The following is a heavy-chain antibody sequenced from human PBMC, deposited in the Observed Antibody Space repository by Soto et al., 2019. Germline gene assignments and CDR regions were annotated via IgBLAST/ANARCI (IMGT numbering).Heavy chain of an antibody. CDR1: GYTFTGYY. V-gene: IGHV1-2*02. J-gene: IGHJ6*02. Sequence: ASVKVSCKASGYTFTGYYMHWVRQAPGQGLEWMGWINPNSGGTNYAQKFQGRVTMTRDTSISTAYMELSRLRSDDTAVYYCAREYSSSSEARYYYGMDVWGQGTTVTVSS. D-gene: IGHD6-6*01. CDR3: AREYSSSSEARYYYGMDV. CDR2: INPNSGGT.